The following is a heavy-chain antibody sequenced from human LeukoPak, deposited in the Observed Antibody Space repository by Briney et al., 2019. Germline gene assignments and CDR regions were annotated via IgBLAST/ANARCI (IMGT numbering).Heavy chain of an antibody. V-gene: IGHV3-23*01. CDR1: GFTFSSNA. D-gene: IGHD3-22*01. CDR2: ISGSSGST. CDR3: AKESVDDSSGYKDF. Sequence: GGSLRLSCAASGFTFSSNAMSWVRQAPGKGLEWVSTISGSSGSTYHADSVKGRFTISRDNSKNTLYLQMNSLRAEDTAVYYCAKESVDDSSGYKDFWGQGTLVTVSS. J-gene: IGHJ4*02.